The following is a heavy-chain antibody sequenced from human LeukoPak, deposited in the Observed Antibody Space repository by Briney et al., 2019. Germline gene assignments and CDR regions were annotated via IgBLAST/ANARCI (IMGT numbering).Heavy chain of an antibody. J-gene: IGHJ4*02. V-gene: IGHV3-15*01. CDR3: AAGTGTSDFDY. CDR2: IKKKTDGETT. Sequence: GGSLRLSCAASGFTFSNAWMSWVRQAPGKGLEWVGRIKKKTDGETTDYAAPVKGRFTISRDDSKNTLYLEMNSLKSDDIAVYYCAAGTGTSDFDYWGQGTLVTVSS. D-gene: IGHD1-1*01. CDR1: GFTFSNAW.